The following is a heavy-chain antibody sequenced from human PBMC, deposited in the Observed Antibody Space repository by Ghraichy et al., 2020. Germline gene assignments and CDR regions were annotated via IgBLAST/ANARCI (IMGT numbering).Heavy chain of an antibody. CDR1: GFIFSSYY. D-gene: IGHD5-18*01. J-gene: IGHJ4*02. CDR3: AMCGYNYGSHPIYY. V-gene: IGHV3-7*01. CDR2: IKHDESET. Sequence: GGSLRLSCAASGFIFSSYYMTWVRQVPGKGLEWVANIKHDESETYYVDSVKGRFTISRDNSKNSLYLQMNSLRPDDTAVYYCAMCGYNYGSHPIYYWGQGTLVIVSS.